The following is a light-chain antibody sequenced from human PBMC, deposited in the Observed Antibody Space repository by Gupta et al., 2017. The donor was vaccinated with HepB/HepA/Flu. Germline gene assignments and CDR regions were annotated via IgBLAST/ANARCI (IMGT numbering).Light chain of an antibody. CDR2: GAS. V-gene: IGLV7-46*01. CDR1: TGAVTSGHD. CDR3: LLSNRGAQV. J-gene: IGLJ3*02. Sequence: QAVVPPEPSLTSSPRGTVTPTCGSSTGAVTSGHDPYWFQQKPGQAPRTLMYGASNTPASAPARFSGSLLGGKAALTLSDAQPEDEADYYCLLSNRGAQVFGGGTKLTVL.